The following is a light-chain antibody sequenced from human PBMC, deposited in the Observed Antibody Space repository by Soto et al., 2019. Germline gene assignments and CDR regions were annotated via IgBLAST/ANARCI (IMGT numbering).Light chain of an antibody. CDR3: SSYTSSSSLWV. V-gene: IGLV2-14*01. CDR2: DVS. Sequence: QSALTQPASVSGSPGQSITISCTGTSSDVGGYNYVSWYQQHPGKAPKLMIYDVSNRPSGVSNRFSGSKSGNTASLTISGLQAEDEADYYSSSYTSSSSLWVFGTGTKLTV. J-gene: IGLJ1*01. CDR1: SSDVGGYNY.